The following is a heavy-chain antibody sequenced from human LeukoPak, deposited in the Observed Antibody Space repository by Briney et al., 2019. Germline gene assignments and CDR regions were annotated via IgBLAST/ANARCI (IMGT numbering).Heavy chain of an antibody. CDR3: ARDVKYYDILTGYYTGWFDP. J-gene: IGHJ5*02. CDR2: IYYSGST. V-gene: IGHV4-59*11. Sequence: PSETLSLTCTVSGGSISSHYWSWIRQPPGKGLEWIGYIYYSGSTNYNPSLKSRVTISVDTSKNQFSLKLSSVTAADTAVYYCARDVKYYDILTGYYTGWFDPWGQGTLVTVPS. CDR1: GGSISSHY. D-gene: IGHD3-9*01.